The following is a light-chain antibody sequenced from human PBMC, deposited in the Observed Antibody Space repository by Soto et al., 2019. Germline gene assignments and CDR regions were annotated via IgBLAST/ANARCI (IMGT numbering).Light chain of an antibody. CDR1: QSIGSN. Sequence: EIVMTQSPATLSVSPGERATLSCRASQSIGSNLAWYQQKPGQGPRLLIYGASTRATGIPAWFSRSGSGTEFTLTISSRQSEDFAVYYCQQYNNWPRTFGQGTKLDIK. CDR3: QQYNNWPRT. V-gene: IGKV3-15*01. J-gene: IGKJ2*01. CDR2: GAS.